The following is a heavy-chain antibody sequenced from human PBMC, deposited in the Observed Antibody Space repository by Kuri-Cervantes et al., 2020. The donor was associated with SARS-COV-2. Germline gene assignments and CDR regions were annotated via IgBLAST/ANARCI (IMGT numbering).Heavy chain of an antibody. V-gene: IGHV3-7*01. CDR2: IKQDGSEK. D-gene: IGHD2-15*01. J-gene: IGHJ4*02. Sequence: GESLKISCAASGFTFSSYWMSWVRQAPGKGLEWVANIKQDGSEKYYVDSVKGRFTISRDNAKNSLYLRMNSLRAEDTAVYYCARERAGYCSGGSCYRGGRFDYWGQGTRVTVSS. CDR1: GFTFSSYW. CDR3: ARERAGYCSGGSCYRGGRFDY.